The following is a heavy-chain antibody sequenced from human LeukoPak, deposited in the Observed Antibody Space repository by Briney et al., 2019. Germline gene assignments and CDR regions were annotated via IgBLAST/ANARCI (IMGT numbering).Heavy chain of an antibody. CDR2: INPNSGGT. Sequence: ASVKVSCKASGYTFTGYYMHWVRQAPGQGLEWMGRINPNSGGTNYAQKFQGRVTMTRDTSISTAYMELSRLRSDDTAVYYCARNWRYDFWAGMDVWGQGTTVTVSS. D-gene: IGHD3-3*01. J-gene: IGHJ6*02. CDR1: GYTFTGYY. CDR3: ARNWRYDFWAGMDV. V-gene: IGHV1-2*06.